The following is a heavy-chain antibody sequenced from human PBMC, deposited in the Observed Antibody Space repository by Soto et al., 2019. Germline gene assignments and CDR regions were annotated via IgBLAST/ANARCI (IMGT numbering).Heavy chain of an antibody. CDR2: IYYSGST. Sequence: PSETLSLTCTVSGGSISSGGYYWSWIRQHPGKDLEWIGYIYYSGSTYYNPSLKSRVTISVDTSKNQFSLKLSSVTAADTAVYYCARDWSDYYGSGSYGMDVWGQGTTVTVSS. CDR1: GGSISSGGYY. D-gene: IGHD3-10*01. J-gene: IGHJ6*02. V-gene: IGHV4-31*03. CDR3: ARDWSDYYGSGSYGMDV.